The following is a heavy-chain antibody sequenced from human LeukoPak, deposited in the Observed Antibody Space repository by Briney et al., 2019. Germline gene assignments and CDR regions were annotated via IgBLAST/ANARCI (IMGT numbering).Heavy chain of an antibody. CDR3: AYHGADSGWGEYYFDY. CDR1: GFTFSSYA. J-gene: IGHJ4*02. Sequence: QPGGSLRLSCAASGFTFSSYAMHWVRQAPGKGLEWVAVISYDGSNKYYADSVKGRFTISRDNSKNTLYLQMNSLRAEDTAVYYCAYHGADSGWGEYYFDYWGQGTLVTVSS. D-gene: IGHD3-16*01. CDR2: ISYDGSNK. V-gene: IGHV3-30*04.